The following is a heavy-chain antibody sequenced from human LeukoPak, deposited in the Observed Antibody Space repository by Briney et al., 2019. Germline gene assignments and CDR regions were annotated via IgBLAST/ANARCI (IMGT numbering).Heavy chain of an antibody. D-gene: IGHD3-22*01. V-gene: IGHV3-15*01. CDR3: VTYYDGSGDY. Sequence: GGSLRLSRAASGFTFSNAWMSWVRQAPGKGLEWVGRIFSKAHGETTDYGAPVKGRFTISRDDSKNTVYLQVNSLKTEDTGMYYCVTYYDGSGDYWGRGTLVTVSS. CDR1: GFTFSNAW. CDR2: IFSKAHGETT. J-gene: IGHJ4*02.